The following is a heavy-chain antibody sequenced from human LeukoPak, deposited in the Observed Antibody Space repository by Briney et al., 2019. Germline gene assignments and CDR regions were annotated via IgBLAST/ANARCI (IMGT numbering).Heavy chain of an antibody. Sequence: ASVKVSCKASGYTFTSYYIPWVRQAPGQGLEWMGIINPSGGSTSYAQKFQGRVTMTRDTSTSTVYMELSSLRSEDTAVYYCAIKDTSGWYEEAWGQGTLVTVSS. CDR3: AIKDTSGWYEEA. CDR2: INPSGGST. CDR1: GYTFTSYY. J-gene: IGHJ5*02. V-gene: IGHV1-46*01. D-gene: IGHD6-19*01.